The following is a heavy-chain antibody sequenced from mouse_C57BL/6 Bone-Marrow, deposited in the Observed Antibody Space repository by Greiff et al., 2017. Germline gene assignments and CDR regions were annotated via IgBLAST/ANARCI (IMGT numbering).Heavy chain of an antibody. CDR2: INPNNGGT. CDR3: AKGLPYAMDY. CDR1: GYTFTDYY. V-gene: IGHV1-26*01. Sequence: VQLQHPGPELVKPGASVKISCKASGYTFTDYYMHWVKQSHGQSLEWIGDINPNNGGTSYNQKFKGKATLTVDTSSITAYMELRILTSEDSAVCYCAKGLPYAMDYWGQGTSVTVSS. D-gene: IGHD5-5*01. J-gene: IGHJ4*01.